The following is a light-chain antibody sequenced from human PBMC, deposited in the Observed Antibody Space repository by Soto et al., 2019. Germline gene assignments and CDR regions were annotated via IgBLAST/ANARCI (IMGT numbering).Light chain of an antibody. CDR3: QQGDSFPIT. J-gene: IGKJ5*01. CDR1: QSISSS. Sequence: DLQMTQSPSSVSASVGDRVTITCRASQSISSSLAWYQQKPGTVPKLLIYAASSLQSGVPSRFSGSGAGTEFTLSITSLQPEDFGTYYCQQGDSFPITFGQGTRLDI. CDR2: AAS. V-gene: IGKV1-12*01.